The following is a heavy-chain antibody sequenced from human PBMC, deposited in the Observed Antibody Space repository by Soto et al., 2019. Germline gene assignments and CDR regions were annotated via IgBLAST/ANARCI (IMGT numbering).Heavy chain of an antibody. CDR3: AKDKFFIRTMVRGVINYYGMDV. CDR2: ISGSGGST. V-gene: IGHV3-23*01. D-gene: IGHD3-10*01. CDR1: GFTFSSYA. J-gene: IGHJ6*02. Sequence: PGGSLRLSCAASGFTFSSYAMSWVRQAPGKGLEWVSAISGSGGSTYYADSVKGRFTISRDNSKNTLYLQMNSLRAEDTAVYYCAKDKFFIRTMVRGVINYYGMDVWGQGTTVTVSS.